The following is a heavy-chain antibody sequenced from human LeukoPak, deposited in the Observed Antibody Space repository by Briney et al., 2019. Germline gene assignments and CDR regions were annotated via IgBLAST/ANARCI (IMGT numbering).Heavy chain of an antibody. V-gene: IGHV3-48*03. J-gene: IGHJ3*02. CDR2: ISSRGSTI. Sequence: GGSLRLSCAASGYTFSSSEMNWVRQAPGKGREWVSYISSRGSTIYYADSVKGRFTISRDNAKNSLYLQMNSLRAEDTAVYYCARDRAGVFDIWGQGTMVTVSS. CDR3: ARDRAGVFDI. D-gene: IGHD3-10*01. CDR1: GYTFSSSE.